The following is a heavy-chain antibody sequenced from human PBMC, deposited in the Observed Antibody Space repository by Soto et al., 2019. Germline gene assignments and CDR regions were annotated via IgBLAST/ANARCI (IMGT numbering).Heavy chain of an antibody. J-gene: IGHJ4*02. D-gene: IGHD1-1*01. V-gene: IGHV6-1*01. CDR3: ARAITELESKGFDY. CDR1: GDSVSSNSAA. Sequence: PSQTLSLTCAISGDSVSSNSAAWNWIRQSPSRGLEWPGRTYYRSKWYNDYAVSVKSRITINPDTSKNQFSLQLNSVTPEDTAVYYCARAITELESKGFDYWGQGTLVTVSS. CDR2: TYYRSKWYN.